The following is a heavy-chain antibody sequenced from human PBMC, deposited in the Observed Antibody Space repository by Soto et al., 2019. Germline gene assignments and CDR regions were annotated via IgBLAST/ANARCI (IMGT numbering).Heavy chain of an antibody. J-gene: IGHJ5*02. Sequence: SETLSLTCTVSGDSIGGVGYWSWIRQFPGRGLEWIGCISSSGSTYYNPTLNNRISLSLDTSQNQFSLKLLSVTAADTAVYYCARSGVSGIVIPSHWFDPWGQGTLVTVSS. CDR3: ARSGVSGIVIPSHWFDP. CDR1: GDSIGGVGY. CDR2: ISSSGST. V-gene: IGHV4-31*03. D-gene: IGHD3-10*01.